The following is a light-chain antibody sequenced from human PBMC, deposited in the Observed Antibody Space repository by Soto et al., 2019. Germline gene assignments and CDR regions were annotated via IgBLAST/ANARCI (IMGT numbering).Light chain of an antibody. CDR2: GAS. CDR1: QNVAGD. Sequence: RVTTQSPATLSVSPGERATLSCRASQNVAGDLAWYQQKPGQAPRLLIYGASTRATGISARFSGSGSGTEFALTISYLQSEDFAVYYCQQYNKWPLTFGGGTKVEIK. V-gene: IGKV3-15*01. CDR3: QQYNKWPLT. J-gene: IGKJ4*01.